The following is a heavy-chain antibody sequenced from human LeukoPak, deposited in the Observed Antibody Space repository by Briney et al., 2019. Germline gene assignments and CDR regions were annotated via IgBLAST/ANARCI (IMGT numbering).Heavy chain of an antibody. CDR1: GFTFSSYG. D-gene: IGHD5-18*01. CDR2: IWYDGSNK. Sequence: GRSLRLSCAASGFTFSSYGMHWVRQAPGKGLEWVAVIWYDGSNKYYADSVKGRFTISRDNSKNTLYLQMNSLRAEDTAVYYCAKDHSEFANGMDVWGQGTTVTVSS. J-gene: IGHJ6*02. V-gene: IGHV3-33*06. CDR3: AKDHSEFANGMDV.